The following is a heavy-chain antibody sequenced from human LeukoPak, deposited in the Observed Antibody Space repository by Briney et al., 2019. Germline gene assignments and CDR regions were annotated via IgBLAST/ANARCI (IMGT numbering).Heavy chain of an antibody. D-gene: IGHD5-12*01. CDR2: ISFSGST. V-gene: IGHV4-31*03. CDR1: GDSISGGRGAYY. J-gene: IGHJ5*02. CDR3: ARAPRGYSGYDFSYWFDP. Sequence: SETLSLTCTVSGDSISGGRGAYYWSCIHQHHDQGREWIGYISFSGSTLYNPSLQSRLTISIDTSKNQFSLNLRSVTAADTAVYYCARAPRGYSGYDFSYWFDPWGQGTLVTVSS.